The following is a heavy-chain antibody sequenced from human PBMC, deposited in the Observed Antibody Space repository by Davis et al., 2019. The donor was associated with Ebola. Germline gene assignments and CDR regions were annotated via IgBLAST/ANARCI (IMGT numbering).Heavy chain of an antibody. Sequence: GESLKTPCYGSGYGLTYYWIGWVRQLPGKGLEWTGFIFPDDSDATYRPSFQGQVTFSVDKSIRTAYLHWNSLKAADTATYYCARQGTTSWDSWGQGTLVTVSS. CDR3: ARQGTTSWDS. J-gene: IGHJ4*02. CDR2: IFPDDSDA. D-gene: IGHD2-2*01. V-gene: IGHV5-51*01. CDR1: GYGLTYYW.